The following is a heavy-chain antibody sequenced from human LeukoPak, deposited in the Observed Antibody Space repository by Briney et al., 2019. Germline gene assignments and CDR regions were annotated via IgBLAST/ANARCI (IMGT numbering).Heavy chain of an antibody. J-gene: IGHJ4*02. CDR3: ARVGDYYDSSGYYSDY. CDR2: IIPILSIA. D-gene: IGHD3-22*01. CDR1: GGTFSSYT. Sequence: SVKVSCKASGGTFSSYTISWVRQAPGQGLEWMGRIIPILSIANYAQKFQGRVTITADKSTSTAYMELSSLRSEDTAVYYCARVGDYYDSSGYYSDYWGQGTLVTVSS. V-gene: IGHV1-69*02.